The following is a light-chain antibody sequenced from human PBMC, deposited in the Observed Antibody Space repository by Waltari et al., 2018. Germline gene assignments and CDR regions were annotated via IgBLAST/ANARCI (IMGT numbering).Light chain of an antibody. V-gene: IGLV1-40*01. CDR2: GVN. Sequence: QSVLTQPPSVSGAPGQRVTISCTGSWSNIGAGDDVHWYQQLPGKAPPLLIYGVNTRPPGVPDRFFGSKSGSSASLAIPGLQPEDEADYYCQSYDTSLGVVFGGGTKVTVL. CDR1: WSNIGAGDD. J-gene: IGLJ2*01. CDR3: QSYDTSLGVV.